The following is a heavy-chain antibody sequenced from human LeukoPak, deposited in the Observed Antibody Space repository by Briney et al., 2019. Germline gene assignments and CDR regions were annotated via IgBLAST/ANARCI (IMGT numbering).Heavy chain of an antibody. V-gene: IGHV3-33*01. CDR3: ARGEDSSGTFDY. J-gene: IGHJ4*02. D-gene: IGHD3-22*01. CDR1: GFTFSSYA. Sequence: GGSLRLSCAASGFTFSSYAMHWVRQAPGKGLEWVAVIWYDGSNKYYADSVKGRFTISRDNSKNTLYLQMNSLRAEDTAVYYCARGEDSSGTFDYWGQGTLVTVSS. CDR2: IWYDGSNK.